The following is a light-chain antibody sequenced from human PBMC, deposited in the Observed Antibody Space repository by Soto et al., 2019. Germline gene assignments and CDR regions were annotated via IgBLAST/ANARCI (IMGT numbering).Light chain of an antibody. V-gene: IGLV2-14*03. J-gene: IGLJ2*01. CDR2: DVT. CDR3: SSYISSSTLVV. CDR1: SSDVGDYYY. Sequence: QSALTQPASVSGSPGQSITISCTRTSSDVGDYYYVSWYQHHPGKAPKLMIYDVTNRPSGVSNRFSGSKSGNTASLTISGLQAEDEADYYCSSYISSSTLVVFGGGTKLTVL.